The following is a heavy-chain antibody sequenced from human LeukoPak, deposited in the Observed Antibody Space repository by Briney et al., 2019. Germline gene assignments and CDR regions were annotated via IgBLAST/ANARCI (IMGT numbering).Heavy chain of an antibody. V-gene: IGHV1-69*05. CDR2: IIPMFGAA. Sequence: SVKVSCQASGGTFSKFGISLVRQAPGGGLEWMGGIIPMFGAANYAQKFQGRVTSTTDESTTTAHMELISLTSDDTAVYFCATEGPNYYMDVWGKGTTVTVSS. CDR3: ATEGPNYYMDV. CDR1: GGTFSKFG. J-gene: IGHJ6*03.